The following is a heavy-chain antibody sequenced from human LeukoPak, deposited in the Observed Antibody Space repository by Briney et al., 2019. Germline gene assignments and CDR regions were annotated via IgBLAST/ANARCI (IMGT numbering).Heavy chain of an antibody. D-gene: IGHD3-3*01. J-gene: IGHJ4*02. CDR2: IYYSGST. Sequence: SETLSLTCTVSGGSISSYYWSWIRQPPGKGLEWIGSIYYSGSTYYNPSLKSRVTISVDTSKNQFSLKLSSVTAADTAVYYCARLDYDFWSGYSGPFDYWGQGTLVTVSS. CDR1: GGSISSYY. V-gene: IGHV4-39*01. CDR3: ARLDYDFWSGYSGPFDY.